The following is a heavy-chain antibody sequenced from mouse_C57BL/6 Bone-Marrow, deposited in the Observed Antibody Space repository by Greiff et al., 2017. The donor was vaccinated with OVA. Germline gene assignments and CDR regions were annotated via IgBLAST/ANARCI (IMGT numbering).Heavy chain of an antibody. CDR2: INPSNGGT. V-gene: IGHV1-53*01. CDR3: ARGSTVVAPGYWYFDV. J-gene: IGHJ1*03. D-gene: IGHD1-1*01. CDR1: GYTFTSYW. Sequence: VQLQQPGTELVKPGASVKLSCKASGYTFTSYWMHWVKQRPGQGLEWIGNINPSNGGTNYNEKFKSKATLTVDKSSSTAYMQLSSLTSEDSAVYYCARGSTVVAPGYWYFDVWGTGTTVTVSS.